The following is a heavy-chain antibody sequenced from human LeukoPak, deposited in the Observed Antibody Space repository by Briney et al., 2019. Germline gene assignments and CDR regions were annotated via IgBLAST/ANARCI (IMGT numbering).Heavy chain of an antibody. D-gene: IGHD3-22*01. CDR2: ISVYNGNT. J-gene: IGHJ5*02. CDR3: ARDINGYYYDSHGYYPTDL. Sequence: ASVKVSCKASGYIFTSYGISWVRQAPGQGLEWIGWISVYNGNTNYPQRLQGRVTMTTDTSTTTAYIELRSLRSDDTAVYYCARDINGYYYDSHGYYPTDLWGQGTLVTVSS. V-gene: IGHV1-18*01. CDR1: GYIFTSYG.